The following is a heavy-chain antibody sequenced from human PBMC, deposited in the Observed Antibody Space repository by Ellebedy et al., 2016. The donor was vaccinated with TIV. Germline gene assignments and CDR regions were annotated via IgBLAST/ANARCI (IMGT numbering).Heavy chain of an antibody. D-gene: IGHD4-17*01. Sequence: GESLKISXAASGFTFSNAWMSWVRQAPGKGLEWVGRIKDKTDGETTDYAAPVKGRFTISRDDSKNTLYLQMNSLKTEDTAVYYCTTDRGYGDYDWGQGTLVTVSS. CDR3: TTDRGYGDYD. CDR2: IKDKTDGETT. V-gene: IGHV3-15*01. CDR1: GFTFSNAW. J-gene: IGHJ4*02.